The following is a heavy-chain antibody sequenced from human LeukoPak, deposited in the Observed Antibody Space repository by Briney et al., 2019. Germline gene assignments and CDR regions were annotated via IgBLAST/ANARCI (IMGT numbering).Heavy chain of an antibody. CDR2: INPNSGGT. D-gene: IGHD3-3*01. CDR3: ARGLRFLEWLLSPFDY. J-gene: IGHJ4*02. Sequence: ASVKVSCKASGYTFTGYYMHWVRQAPGQGLEWMGWINPNSGGTNYAQKFQGRVTMTRDTSISTAYMELSSLRSEDTAVYYCARGLRFLEWLLSPFDYWGQGTLVTVSS. CDR1: GYTFTGYY. V-gene: IGHV1-2*02.